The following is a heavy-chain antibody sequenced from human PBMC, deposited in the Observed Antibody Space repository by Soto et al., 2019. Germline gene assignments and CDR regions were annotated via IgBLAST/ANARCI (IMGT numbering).Heavy chain of an antibody. Sequence: ASVAVCCKASGDTLASCDRNWVRQAPGQGLEWMGWMNPNSGNTGYAQKFQGRVTMTRNTSISTAYMELSSLRSEDTAVYYCAEGMVYAIEQTTYYYYYYMDVWGKGTTVTVSS. D-gene: IGHD2-8*01. CDR3: AEGMVYAIEQTTYYYYYYMDV. J-gene: IGHJ6*03. CDR1: GDTLASCD. CDR2: MNPNSGNT. V-gene: IGHV1-8*01.